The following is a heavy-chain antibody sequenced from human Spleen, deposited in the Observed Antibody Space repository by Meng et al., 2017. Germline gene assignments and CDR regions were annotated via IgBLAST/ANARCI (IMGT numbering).Heavy chain of an antibody. J-gene: IGHJ4*02. Sequence: EVQLVESGGRLVQPGGSLRLSCAASGFTFSRYWMHWVRQVPGQGLVWVSRINPDGSSTSYADSVKGRFTISRDNAKNTLYLQMTSLRAEDTAVYYCSKDYTGSDDYWGQGTLVTVYS. CDR1: GFTFSRYW. CDR2: INPDGSST. D-gene: IGHD5-12*01. CDR3: SKDYTGSDDY. V-gene: IGHV3-74*01.